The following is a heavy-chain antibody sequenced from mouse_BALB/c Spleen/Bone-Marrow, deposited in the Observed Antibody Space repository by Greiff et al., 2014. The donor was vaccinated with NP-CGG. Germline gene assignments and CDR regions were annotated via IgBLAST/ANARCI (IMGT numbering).Heavy chain of an antibody. D-gene: IGHD1-1*01. Sequence: EVQLQQSGGGLVQPGGSRKLSCAASGFTFSSFGMHWVRQAPEKGLEWVAYISSGSSTIYYADTVKGRFTISRDNPKNTLFLQMTSLRSEDTAMYYCASSPYGYFDYWGQGTTLTASS. CDR3: ASSPYGYFDY. CDR2: ISSGSSTI. V-gene: IGHV5-17*02. J-gene: IGHJ2*01. CDR1: GFTFSSFG.